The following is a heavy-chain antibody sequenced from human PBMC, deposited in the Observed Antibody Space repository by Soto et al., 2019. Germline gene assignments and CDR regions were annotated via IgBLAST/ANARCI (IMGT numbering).Heavy chain of an antibody. D-gene: IGHD3-22*01. CDR3: ARDPYDSSGYFWPY. CDR2: IIPIFGTA. J-gene: IGHJ4*02. V-gene: IGHV1-69*13. Sequence: ASVKVSCKASGGTFSSYAISWVRQAPGQGLEWMGGIIPIFGTANYAQKFQGRVTITADESTSTAYMELSSLRSEDTAVYYCARDPYDSSGYFWPYWGQGTPVTVSS. CDR1: GGTFSSYA.